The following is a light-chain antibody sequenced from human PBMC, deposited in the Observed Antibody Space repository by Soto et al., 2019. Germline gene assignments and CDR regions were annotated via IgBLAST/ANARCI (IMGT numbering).Light chain of an antibody. CDR1: SSDVGAYDY. V-gene: IGLV2-14*01. CDR2: EVT. CDR3: SSYTDTSTLVV. Sequence: QSALTQPASVSGSPGQSITISCTGTSSDVGAYDYVSWYQQHPGKAPKLMIYEVTNRPSGVSSRFSGSKSANTASLTISGLQTEDEAAYYCSSYTDTSTLVVFGGGNKLTVL. J-gene: IGLJ2*01.